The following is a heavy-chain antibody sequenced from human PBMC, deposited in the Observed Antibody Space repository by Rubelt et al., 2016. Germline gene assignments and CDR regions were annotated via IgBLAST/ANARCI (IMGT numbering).Heavy chain of an antibody. CDR3: VRHVVEWKPADDY. CDR2: ISSGEYT. CDR1: GASISGSNFY. J-gene: IGHJ4*02. V-gene: IGHV4-39*01. Sequence: QLQLQESGPGLVKASETLSLTCTVSGASISGSNFYWGWVRQSPAKGLEWIGSISSGEYTYYNASLKGRLPISCDTSKNKFSRKRTSWTATETSIYYCVRHVVEWKPADDYWGQGILVTVSS. D-gene: IGHD1-26*01.